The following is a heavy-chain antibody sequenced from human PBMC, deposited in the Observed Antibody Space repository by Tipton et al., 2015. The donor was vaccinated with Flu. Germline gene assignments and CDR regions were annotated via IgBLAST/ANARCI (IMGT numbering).Heavy chain of an antibody. V-gene: IGHV3-30*02. CDR2: IRSDETTE. CDR3: ARPGVAEYYFDY. J-gene: IGHJ4*02. CDR1: GFTFRTNG. Sequence: SLRLSCAASGFTFRTNGMHWVRQAPGKGLEWVAHIRSDETTEYADSVKGRFTISRDNSKDMLYLQMNSLRAEDTAVYYCARPGVAEYYFDYWGQGTLVTVSS. D-gene: IGHD1-14*01.